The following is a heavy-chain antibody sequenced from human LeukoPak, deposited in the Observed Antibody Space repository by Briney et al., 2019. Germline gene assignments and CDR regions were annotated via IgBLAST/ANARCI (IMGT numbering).Heavy chain of an antibody. J-gene: IGHJ4*02. D-gene: IGHD6-13*01. CDR1: GFTFSSYG. CDR3: AKGAQASSWYLFDY. Sequence: QPGGSLRLSCAASGFTFSSYGMHWVRQAPGKGLQWVSAISGSGGTTYHADSVKGRFTISRDNSKNTLYLQMNSLRAEDTAVYYCAKGAQASSWYLFDYWGQGTLVTVSS. CDR2: ISGSGGTT. V-gene: IGHV3-23*01.